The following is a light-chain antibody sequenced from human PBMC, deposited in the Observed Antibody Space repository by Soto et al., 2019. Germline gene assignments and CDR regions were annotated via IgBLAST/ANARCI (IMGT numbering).Light chain of an antibody. V-gene: IGLV4-69*01. J-gene: IGLJ2*01. CDR3: QTWVTGIHI. Sequence: QLVLTQSPSASASLGASVKLTCTLSSGHSNYAIAWHQQQPEKGPRFLMKLKSDGSHSKGDGIPDRFSGSSSGAERYLTSTTLQSEDEADYYCQTWVTGIHIFGGGTKLTVL. CDR2: LKSDGSH. CDR1: SGHSNYA.